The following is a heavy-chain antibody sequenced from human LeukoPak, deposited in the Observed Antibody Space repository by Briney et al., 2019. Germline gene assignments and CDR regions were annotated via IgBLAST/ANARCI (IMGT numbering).Heavy chain of an antibody. Sequence: ASVKVSCKASGYTFTSYGISWVRQAPGQGLEWMGWISAYNGNTNYAQKLQGRVTMTTDTSTSTAYMELSSLRSEDTAVYYCARYYYDNNYYYYYGMDVWGQGTTVTVSS. CDR2: ISAYNGNT. D-gene: IGHD3-22*01. CDR3: ARYYYDNNYYYYYGMDV. CDR1: GYTFTSYG. V-gene: IGHV1-18*01. J-gene: IGHJ6*02.